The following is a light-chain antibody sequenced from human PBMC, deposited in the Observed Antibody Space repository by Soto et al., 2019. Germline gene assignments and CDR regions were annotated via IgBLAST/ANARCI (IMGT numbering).Light chain of an antibody. CDR3: QRFDNSPT. CDR2: DVS. J-gene: IGKJ4*01. V-gene: IGKV3D-20*01. Sequence: EIVLTQSPATLSLSPGERVTLSCGASQSLTNNFLAWYQQRPGLAPKLLIFDVSTRATGIPDRFSGSGSGTAFTLTISRLEPEDFAVYYCQRFDNSPTFGGGTKVEFK. CDR1: QSLTNNF.